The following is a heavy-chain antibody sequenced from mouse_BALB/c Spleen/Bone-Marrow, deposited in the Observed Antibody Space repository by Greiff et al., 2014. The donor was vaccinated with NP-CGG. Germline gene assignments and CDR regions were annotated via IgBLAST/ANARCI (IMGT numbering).Heavy chain of an antibody. CDR1: GFTFSNYG. V-gene: IGHV5-6*01. J-gene: IGHJ4*01. CDR3: ARLTPDYAMDY. Sequence: EVQLQQSGGDLVKPGGSLKLSCAASGFTFSNYGMSWVRQTPDKRLEWVATISSGGSYTYFPDSVKGRFTISRDNAKSTLYLQMNSLKSEDAAMYYCARLTPDYAMDYWGQGTSVTVSS. D-gene: IGHD1-3*01. CDR2: ISSGGSYT.